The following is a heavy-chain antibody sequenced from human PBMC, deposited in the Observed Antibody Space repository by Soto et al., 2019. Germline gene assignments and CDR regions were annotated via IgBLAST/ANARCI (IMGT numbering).Heavy chain of an antibody. CDR2: IYYSGST. CDR3: ARQVAFDIVVVPAARPLGWFDP. Sequence: SETLSLTCTVSGGSISSSSYYWGWIRQPPGKGLEWIGSIYYSGSTYYNPSLKSRVTISVDTSKNQFSLKLSSVTAADTAVYYCARQVAFDIVVVPAARPLGWFDPWGQGTLVTVSS. V-gene: IGHV4-39*01. D-gene: IGHD2-2*01. CDR1: GGSISSSSYY. J-gene: IGHJ5*02.